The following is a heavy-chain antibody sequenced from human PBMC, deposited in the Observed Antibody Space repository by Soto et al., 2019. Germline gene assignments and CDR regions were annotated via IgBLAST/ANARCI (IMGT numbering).Heavy chain of an antibody. V-gene: IGHV3-48*03. CDR3: ARESFSASPNFFDY. Sequence: PGGSLRLSCAASGFAFSNYEMNWVRQAPGKGLERVSYISLSGSTIYYADPVKGRFTISRDDAKNSLYLQMDSLRADDTAVYYCARESFSASPNFFDYWGQGTLVTVSS. CDR1: GFAFSNYE. D-gene: IGHD3-3*02. J-gene: IGHJ4*02. CDR2: ISLSGSTI.